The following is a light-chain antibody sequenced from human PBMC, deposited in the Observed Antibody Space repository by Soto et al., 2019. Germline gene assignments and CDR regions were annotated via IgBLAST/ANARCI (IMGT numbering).Light chain of an antibody. V-gene: IGKV3-11*01. CDR1: QSVGSY. CDR3: QHRGKWPRT. J-gene: IGKJ2*01. CDR2: GTS. Sequence: EIVLTQSPATLSLSPGERATLSCRASQSVGSYFAWYQQKPGQAPRLLIYGTSNRATGIPGRFSGSGSGTDFTLTISSLEPEDCGVYYCQHRGKWPRTFGQGNKLEIK.